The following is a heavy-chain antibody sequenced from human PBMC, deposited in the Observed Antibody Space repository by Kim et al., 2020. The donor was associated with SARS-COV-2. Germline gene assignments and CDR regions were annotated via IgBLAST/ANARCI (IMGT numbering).Heavy chain of an antibody. CDR2: ISAYNGNT. J-gene: IGHJ5*02. V-gene: IGHV1-18*01. D-gene: IGHD3-10*01. Sequence: ASVKVSCKASGYTFTSYGISWVRQAPGQGLEWMGWISAYNGNTNYAQKLQGRVTMTTDTSTSTAYMELRSLRSDDTAVYYCARDQGYYGSGWFDPWGQGTLVTVSS. CDR1: GYTFTSYG. CDR3: ARDQGYYGSGWFDP.